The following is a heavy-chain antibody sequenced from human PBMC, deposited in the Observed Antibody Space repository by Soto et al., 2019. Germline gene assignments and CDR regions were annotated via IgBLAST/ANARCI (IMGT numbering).Heavy chain of an antibody. V-gene: IGHV1-18*01. D-gene: IGHD1-20*01. CDR3: ARYKFSSRSMRDSPNWFDP. CDR2: ISAYNGNT. Sequence: QVQLVQSGAEVKKPGASVKVSCKASGYTFTSYGISGVRQAPGQGLEWLGWISAYNGNTNYAQKLQGRVTMTTDTSTSTAYMELRSLRSDDTAVYYGARYKFSSRSMRDSPNWFDPWGQGTLVTVSS. CDR1: GYTFTSYG. J-gene: IGHJ5*02.